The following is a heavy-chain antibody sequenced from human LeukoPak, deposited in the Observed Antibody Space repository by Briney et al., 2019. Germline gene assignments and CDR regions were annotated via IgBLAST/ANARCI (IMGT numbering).Heavy chain of an antibody. D-gene: IGHD2-15*01. CDR3: ARLCSGGSCYSSY. Sequence: PSETLSLTCTVSGGSISSSSYYWGWIRQPPGKGLEWIGSIYYGGSTYYNPSLKSRVTISVDTSKNQFSLKLSSVTAADTAVYYCARLCSGGSCYSSYWGQGTLVTVSS. J-gene: IGHJ4*02. V-gene: IGHV4-39*01. CDR1: GGSISSSSYY. CDR2: IYYGGST.